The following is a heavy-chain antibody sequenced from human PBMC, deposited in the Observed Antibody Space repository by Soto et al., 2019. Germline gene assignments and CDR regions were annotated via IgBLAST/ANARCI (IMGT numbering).Heavy chain of an antibody. CDR1: GYTFTIYA. D-gene: IGHD2-15*01. Sequence: QVQLVQSGAEVKKPGASVKVSCKASGYTFTIYAMHWVRQAPGQRLEWMGWINAGNGNTKYSQKFQGRVTITRDTSARTAYMELSSLRSEDTAVYYCARGPGGPDGPGDYWGQGTLVTVSS. CDR2: INAGNGNT. CDR3: ARGPGGPDGPGDY. J-gene: IGHJ4*02. V-gene: IGHV1-3*01.